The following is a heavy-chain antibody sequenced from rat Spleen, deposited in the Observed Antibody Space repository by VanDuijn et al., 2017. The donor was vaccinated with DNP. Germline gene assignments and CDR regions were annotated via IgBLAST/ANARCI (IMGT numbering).Heavy chain of an antibody. CDR2: ISTSGGST. CDR3: ATETNYYSGDVGYFDY. D-gene: IGHD1-1*01. V-gene: IGHV5-25*01. J-gene: IGHJ2*01. Sequence: EVQLVESGGGLVQPGRSMKLSCAASGFTFSTSDMAWVRQAPTKGLEWVASISTSGGSTYYRDSVKGRFTISRDNAKSTLYLQMDSLRSEDTATYYCATETNYYSGDVGYFDYWGQGLIVTVSS. CDR1: GFTFSTSD.